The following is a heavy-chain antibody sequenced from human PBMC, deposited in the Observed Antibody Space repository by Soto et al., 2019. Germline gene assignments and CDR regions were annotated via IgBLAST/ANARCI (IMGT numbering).Heavy chain of an antibody. CDR2: ISYDGSNK. V-gene: IGHV3-30-3*01. Sequence: GGSLRLSCAASGFTFSSYAMHWVRQAPGKGLEWVAVISYDGSNKYYADSVRGRFTISRDNSKNTLYLQMNSLRAEDTAVYYCARDWSTSRSYYYYYGMDVWGQGTTVTVSS. CDR1: GFTFSSYA. D-gene: IGHD3-10*01. J-gene: IGHJ6*02. CDR3: ARDWSTSRSYYYYYGMDV.